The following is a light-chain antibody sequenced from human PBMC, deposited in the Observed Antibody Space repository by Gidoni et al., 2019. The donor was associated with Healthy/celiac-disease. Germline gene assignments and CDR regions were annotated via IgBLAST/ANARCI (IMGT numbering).Light chain of an antibody. V-gene: IGLV5-45*02. CDR3: LIWHSSAWV. CDR1: GGINVGTYR. J-gene: IGLJ3*02. Sequence: QAVLIQPSSLSASPGASASLPCTLRGGINVGTYRIYWYQQKPGSPPQYLLRYKSESDNQRGSGVPSRFSGSKDVSANAGILLISGLQSEDEADYYCLIWHSSAWVFGGGTKVTVL. CDR2: YKSESDN.